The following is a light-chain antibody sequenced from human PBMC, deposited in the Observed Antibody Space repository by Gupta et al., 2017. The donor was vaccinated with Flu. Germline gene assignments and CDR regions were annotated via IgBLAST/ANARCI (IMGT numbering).Light chain of an antibody. J-gene: IGLJ3*02. Sequence: SSVLPQPPSVSVSPGQTASITCSGDKLGDKYACWYQQKPGQYPVLVIYQGSKRPAGLPERFSSSDSATTATLTMRGTEDGAEDYYYSQEGNSSSWVFGGGTKLTVL. CDR2: QGS. CDR1: KLGDKY. CDR3: QEGNSSSWV. V-gene: IGLV3-1*01.